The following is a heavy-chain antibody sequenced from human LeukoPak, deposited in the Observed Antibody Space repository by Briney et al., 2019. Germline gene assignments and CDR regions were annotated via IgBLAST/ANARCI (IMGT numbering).Heavy chain of an antibody. CDR2: IRNDGSNK. J-gene: IGHJ6*03. CDR3: ARRRDGSYYYYYYVDV. Sequence: GGSLRLSCAASGFTFSSYGMHWVRQAPGKGLEWVAFIRNDGSNKYYADSVKGRFTISRDNSKNTLYLQMNSLRAEDTAVYYCARRRDGSYYYYYYVDVWGKGTTVTISS. V-gene: IGHV3-30*02. CDR1: GFTFSSYG.